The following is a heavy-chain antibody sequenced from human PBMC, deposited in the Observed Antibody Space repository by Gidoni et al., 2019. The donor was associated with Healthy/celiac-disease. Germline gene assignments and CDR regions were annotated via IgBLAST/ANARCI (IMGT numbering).Heavy chain of an antibody. CDR2: INPNSGGT. D-gene: IGHD2-2*01. CDR1: GYTFTGYY. Sequence: QVQLVQSGAEVKKPGASVKVSCKASGYTFTGYYMHWVRQAPGQGREWMGWINPNSGGTNYAQKFQGRVTMTRDTSISTAYMELSRLRSDDTAVYYCARGPGPRVGYCSSTSCSSYYYYGMDVWGQGTTVTVSS. V-gene: IGHV1-2*02. CDR3: ARGPGPRVGYCSSTSCSSYYYYGMDV. J-gene: IGHJ6*02.